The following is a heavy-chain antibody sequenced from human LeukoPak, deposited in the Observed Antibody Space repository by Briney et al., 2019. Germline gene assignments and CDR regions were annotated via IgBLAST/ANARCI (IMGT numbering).Heavy chain of an antibody. CDR2: IIPIFGTA. J-gene: IGHJ4*02. CDR1: GGTFSSYA. CDR3: ARGAVVVAATLDY. V-gene: IGHV1-69*13. D-gene: IGHD2-15*01. Sequence: SVKVSCKASGGTFSSYAISGVRQAPGQGLEWMGGIIPIFGTANYAQKFQGRVTITADESTSTAYMELSSLRSEDTAVYYCARGAVVVAATLDYWGQGTLVTVSS.